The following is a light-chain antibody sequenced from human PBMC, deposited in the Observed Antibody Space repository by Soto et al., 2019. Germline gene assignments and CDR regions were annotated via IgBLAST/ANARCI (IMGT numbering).Light chain of an antibody. CDR1: QSVSSNY. Sequence: EIVLTQSPGTLSLSPGERATLSCRASQSVSSNYLAWYQQKPGQAPRLLIYGASSRATGIPARFSGSGSGTDFTLPISRLEPEDFAVYYCQQYGKSRFIFGPGTKVDIK. CDR2: GAS. V-gene: IGKV3-20*01. CDR3: QQYGKSRFI. J-gene: IGKJ3*01.